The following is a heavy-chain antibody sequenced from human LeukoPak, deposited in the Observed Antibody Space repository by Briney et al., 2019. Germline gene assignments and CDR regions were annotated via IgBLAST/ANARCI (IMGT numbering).Heavy chain of an antibody. CDR1: GLTFNSYH. Sequence: GGSLRLSCAVSGLTFNSYHIHWVRQAPNKGLDWVAVVPHDGTSPSHAASVNGRFTISRDNSKDTVFLQMNSLRVDDTAIYYCARQSLGASGLDHWGQGVLVTVSS. CDR2: VPHDGTSP. CDR3: ARQSLGASGLDH. J-gene: IGHJ4*02. D-gene: IGHD1-26*01. V-gene: IGHV3-30*03.